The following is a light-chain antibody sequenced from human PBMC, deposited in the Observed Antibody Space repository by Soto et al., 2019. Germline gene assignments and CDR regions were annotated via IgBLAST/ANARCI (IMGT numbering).Light chain of an antibody. J-gene: IGLJ1*01. CDR2: EVS. CDR3: SSYAGNNNLRV. Sequence: QSALTQPPSASGSPGQSVTISCTGTSSDVGGYNYVSWYQQHPGKAPKLMIYEVSKRPSGVPDRFSGSKSGNTASLTVSGLQAEDEADYYCSSYAGNNNLRVFGTGTQLTVL. CDR1: SSDVGGYNY. V-gene: IGLV2-8*01.